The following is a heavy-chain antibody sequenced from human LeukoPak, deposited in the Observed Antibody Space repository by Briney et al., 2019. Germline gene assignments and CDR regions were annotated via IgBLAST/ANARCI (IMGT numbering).Heavy chain of an antibody. Sequence: SETLSLTCAVYGGSFSGYYWSWIRQPPGKGLEWIGEINHSGSTNYNPSLKSRVTISVDTSKNQFSLKLSSVTAADTAVYYCARRTRSSGWSKKNWSDPWGQGTLVTVSS. D-gene: IGHD6-19*01. V-gene: IGHV4-34*01. CDR1: GGSFSGYY. CDR2: INHSGST. CDR3: ARRTRSSGWSKKNWSDP. J-gene: IGHJ5*02.